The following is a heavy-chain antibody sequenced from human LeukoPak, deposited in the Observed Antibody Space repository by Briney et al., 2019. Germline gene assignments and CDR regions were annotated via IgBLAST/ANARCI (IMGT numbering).Heavy chain of an antibody. Sequence: ASVKVSCKASGYTFTSYGISWVRQAPGQGLEWMGWISAYNGNTNYAQKLQGRVTMTTDTSTSTAYMELRSLRSDDTAVYYCARDGNSGYDYYYYYGMDVWGKGTTVTDSS. D-gene: IGHD5-12*01. V-gene: IGHV1-18*04. CDR3: ARDGNSGYDYYYYYGMDV. CDR2: ISAYNGNT. CDR1: GYTFTSYG. J-gene: IGHJ6*04.